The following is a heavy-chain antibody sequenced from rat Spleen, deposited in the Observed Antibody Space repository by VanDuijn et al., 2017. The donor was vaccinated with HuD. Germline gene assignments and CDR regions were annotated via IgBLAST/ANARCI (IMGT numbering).Heavy chain of an antibody. D-gene: IGHD1-11*01. J-gene: IGHJ1*01. CDR2: ITNTGGST. V-gene: IGHV5-31*01. CDR3: TRELRTYWYFDF. Sequence: EVQLVESGGGLVQPGRSLKLSCAASGFTFSDYAMAWVRQAPGKGLEWVASITNTGGSTYYPDSVKGRFTISRDNAKSTLYLQMNSLRSEDTATYYCTRELRTYWYFDFWGPGTMVTVSS. CDR1: GFTFSDYA.